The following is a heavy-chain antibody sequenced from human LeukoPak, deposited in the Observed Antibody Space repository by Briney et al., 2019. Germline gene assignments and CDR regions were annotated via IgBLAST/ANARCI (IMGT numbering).Heavy chain of an antibody. V-gene: IGHV1-69*04. D-gene: IGHD3-10*01. J-gene: IGHJ3*02. CDR3: ARVGYYGSGSYYPDAFDI. CDR2: IIPILGIA. Sequence: ASVRVSCKASGGTFSSYAISWVRQAPGHGLEWRGRIIPILGIANYAQKFQGRVTITADKSTSTAYMELSSLRSEHTAVYYCARVGYYGSGSYYPDAFDIWGQGTMVTVSS. CDR1: GGTFSSYA.